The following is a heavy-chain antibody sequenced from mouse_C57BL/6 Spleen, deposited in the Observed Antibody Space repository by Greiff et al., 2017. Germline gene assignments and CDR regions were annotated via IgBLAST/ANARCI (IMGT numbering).Heavy chain of an antibody. Sequence: QVQLQQPGAELVRPGSSVKLSCKASGYTFTSYWMHWVKQRPIQGLEWIGNIDPSDSETHYNQKFKDKATLTVDKSSSTAYMQLSSLTSEDSAVYYCARSQTAQAQFAYWGQGTLVTVSA. CDR1: GYTFTSYW. V-gene: IGHV1-52*01. J-gene: IGHJ3*01. CDR2: IDPSDSET. D-gene: IGHD3-2*02. CDR3: ARSQTAQAQFAY.